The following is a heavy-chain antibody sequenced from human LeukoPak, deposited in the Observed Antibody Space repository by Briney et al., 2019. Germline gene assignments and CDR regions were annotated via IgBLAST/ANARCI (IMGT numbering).Heavy chain of an antibody. CDR1: GFTFSSYS. CDR3: AKASGAGYSYGLDY. CDR2: ISGSGGST. J-gene: IGHJ4*02. Sequence: GGSLRLSCAASGFTFSSYSMSWVRQAPGKGLEWVSAISGSGGSTYYADSVKGRFTISRDNSKNTLYLQMNSLRAEDTAVYYCAKASGAGYSYGLDYWGQGTLVTVSS. V-gene: IGHV3-23*01. D-gene: IGHD5-18*01.